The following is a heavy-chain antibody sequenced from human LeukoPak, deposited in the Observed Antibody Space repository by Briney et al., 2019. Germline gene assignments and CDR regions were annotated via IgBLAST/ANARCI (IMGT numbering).Heavy chain of an antibody. Sequence: SETLSLTYAVYGGSFSGYYWSWIRQPPGKGLEWIGEINHSGSTNYNLSVKSRVTISVDTSKTQFSLKLSSVTAADTAVYYCARVVGFVGSGSYFRAYYYYGMDVWGQGTTVTVSS. D-gene: IGHD3-10*01. CDR1: GGSFSGYY. CDR3: ARVVGFVGSGSYFRAYYYYGMDV. J-gene: IGHJ6*02. V-gene: IGHV4-34*01. CDR2: INHSGST.